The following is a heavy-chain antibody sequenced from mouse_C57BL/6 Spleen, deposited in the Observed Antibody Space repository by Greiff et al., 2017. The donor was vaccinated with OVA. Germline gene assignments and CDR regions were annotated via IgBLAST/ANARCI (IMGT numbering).Heavy chain of an antibody. D-gene: IGHD2-2*01. J-gene: IGHJ2*01. CDR2: IYPGDGDT. Sequence: QVQLQQSGPELVKPGASVKISCKASGYAFSSSWMNWVKQRPGKGLEWIGRIYPGDGDTNYNGKFKGKATLTADKSSSTAYMQLSSLTSEDSAVYFGALGNYGYDGGDFDYWGQGTTLTVSS. CDR3: ALGNYGYDGGDFDY. CDR1: GYAFSSSW. V-gene: IGHV1-82*01.